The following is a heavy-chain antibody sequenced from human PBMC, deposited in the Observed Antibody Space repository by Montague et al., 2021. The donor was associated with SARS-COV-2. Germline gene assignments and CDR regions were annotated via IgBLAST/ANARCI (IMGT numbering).Heavy chain of an antibody. D-gene: IGHD6-13*01. CDR2: IFDNGNT. CDR3: ARGITTAGK. V-gene: IGHV4-59*08. CDR1: GGSISSHV. J-gene: IGHJ4*02. Sequence: SETLSLTCSVSGGSISSHVWSWIRQPPGKGLEWIGNIFDNGNTNYIPSLKSRLTISVETSKNQFSLKLTSVTAADTAVYFCARGITTAGKWGQGTLVTVSS.